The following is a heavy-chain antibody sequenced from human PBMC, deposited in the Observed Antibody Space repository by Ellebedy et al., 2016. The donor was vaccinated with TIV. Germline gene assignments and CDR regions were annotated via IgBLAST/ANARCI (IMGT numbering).Heavy chain of an antibody. V-gene: IGHV3-33*01. Sequence: GESLKISCAASGFTFSSHAMHWVRQAPAKGLEWVGFIWYDGSNKDYADSVKGRFTISRDNSKNTLYLQMNSLRVEDTAVYYCAGAPPNSGWQLAYWGQGALVTVSS. CDR2: IWYDGSNK. D-gene: IGHD6-19*01. J-gene: IGHJ4*02. CDR1: GFTFSSHA. CDR3: AGAPPNSGWQLAY.